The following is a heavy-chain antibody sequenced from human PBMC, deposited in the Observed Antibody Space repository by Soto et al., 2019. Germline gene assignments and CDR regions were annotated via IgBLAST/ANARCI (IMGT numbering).Heavy chain of an antibody. CDR1: GFTFRNYD. CDR2: ISAAGDP. Sequence: EVQLVESGGGLVQPGGSLRLSCEASGFTFRNYDMHWVRQGTGKGLEGVSGISAAGDPDYADSVEGRFTISRENAQNSFFLQMNSLRVCDTAVYYRARTDRDFYGLDVWGQGTTVIVSS. J-gene: IGHJ6*02. CDR3: ARTDRDFYGLDV. V-gene: IGHV3-13*05.